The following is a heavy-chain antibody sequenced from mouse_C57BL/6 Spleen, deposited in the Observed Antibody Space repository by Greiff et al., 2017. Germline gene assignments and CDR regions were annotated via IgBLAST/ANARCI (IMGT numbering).Heavy chain of an antibody. D-gene: IGHD1-1*01. Sequence: QVQLQQSGPGLVAPSQSLSITCTVSGFSLTSYAISWVRQPPGKGLEWLGVIWTGGGTNYNSALKSRLSISKDNSKSQVFLKMNSLQTDDTARYYCARNSYGSSSYWYFDVWGTGTTVTVSS. CDR2: IWTGGGT. CDR3: ARNSYGSSSYWYFDV. CDR1: GFSLTSYA. J-gene: IGHJ1*03. V-gene: IGHV2-9-1*01.